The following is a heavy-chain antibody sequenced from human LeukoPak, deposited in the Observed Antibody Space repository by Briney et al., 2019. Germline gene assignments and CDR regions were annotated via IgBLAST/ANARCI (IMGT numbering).Heavy chain of an antibody. CDR3: AKGYYDSSGYLFDY. CDR1: GFTFSSYA. CDR2: ISASGGST. Sequence: PGGSLRLSCAASGFTFSSYAMNWVRQAPGKGLEWVSAISASGGSTYYADSVKGRFTISRDNSKNTLYLQMNSLRAEDTAVYYCAKGYYDSSGYLFDYWGQGTLVTVSS. V-gene: IGHV3-23*01. J-gene: IGHJ4*02. D-gene: IGHD3-22*01.